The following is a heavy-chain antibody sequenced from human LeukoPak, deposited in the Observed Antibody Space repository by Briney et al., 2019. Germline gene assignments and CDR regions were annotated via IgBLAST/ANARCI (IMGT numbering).Heavy chain of an antibody. D-gene: IGHD3-10*01. CDR2: ISASGSST. CDR1: GFTFSSYA. Sequence: SGGSLRLSCAASGFTFSSYAMSWVRQAPGKGLEWVSTISASGSSTYYAGSVKGRFTLSRDNSKNTLYLQMNSLRAEDTAVYYCAKSHYYGSGSYDYWGQGTLVTVSS. CDR3: AKSHYYGSGSYDY. J-gene: IGHJ4*02. V-gene: IGHV3-23*01.